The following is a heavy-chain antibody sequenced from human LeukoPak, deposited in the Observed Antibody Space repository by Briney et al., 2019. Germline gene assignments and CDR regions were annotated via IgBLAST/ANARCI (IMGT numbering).Heavy chain of an antibody. CDR3: ARSDGPTDAFDI. J-gene: IGHJ3*02. CDR1: GFTFSSYS. CDR2: ISGSSTYT. D-gene: IGHD4/OR15-4a*01. Sequence: GGSLRLSCTVSGFTFSSYSMNWVRQAPGKGLEWISSISGSSTYTLYTDSVKGRFTISRDNAKNSLYLQMNSLRAKDTAVYYCARSDGPTDAFDIWGRGTMVTLSS. V-gene: IGHV3-21*01.